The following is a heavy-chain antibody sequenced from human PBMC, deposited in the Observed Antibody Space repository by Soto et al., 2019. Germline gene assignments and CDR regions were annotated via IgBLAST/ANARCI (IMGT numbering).Heavy chain of an antibody. V-gene: IGHV3-48*01. J-gene: IGHJ4*02. CDR1: GFTFSIYA. D-gene: IGHD6-13*01. CDR3: ASGPISATGAFDY. Sequence: GGSLRLSCSASGFTFSIYAMHWVRQAPGKGLEWVSYISSSSNTIYYADSVKGRFTISRDNAKNSVYLQMNSLRAEDTAVYYCASGPISATGAFDYWGQGTLVTVS. CDR2: ISSSSNTI.